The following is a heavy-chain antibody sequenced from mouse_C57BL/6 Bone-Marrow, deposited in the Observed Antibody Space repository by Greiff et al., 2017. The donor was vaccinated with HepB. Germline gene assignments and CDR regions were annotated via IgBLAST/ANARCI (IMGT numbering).Heavy chain of an antibody. J-gene: IGHJ1*03. V-gene: IGHV1-64*01. CDR2: IHPKSGST. CDR3: ARNPYGSSPWYFDV. Sequence: QVQLQQPGAELVKPGASVKLSCKASGYTFTSYWMHWVKQRPGQGLEWIGMIHPKSGSTNYNEKFKSKATLTVDKSSSTAYMQLSSLTSEDSAVYYCARNPYGSSPWYFDVWGTGTTVTVSS. CDR1: GYTFTSYW. D-gene: IGHD1-1*01.